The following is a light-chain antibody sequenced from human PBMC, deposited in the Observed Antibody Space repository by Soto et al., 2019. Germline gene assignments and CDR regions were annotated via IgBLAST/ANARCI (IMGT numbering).Light chain of an antibody. CDR1: QRINNY. CDR3: HQSFSTFEDT. CDR2: GAS. Sequence: DIKLTQSPSSLSASVGDRVTITCRATQRINNYFNWYQQKPGKAPKPLIYGASSLLSGVPSRFNGSGSGTDFTLTISSLQPEDFATYYYHQSFSTFEDTFGQGTKLEIK. J-gene: IGKJ2*01. V-gene: IGKV1-39*01.